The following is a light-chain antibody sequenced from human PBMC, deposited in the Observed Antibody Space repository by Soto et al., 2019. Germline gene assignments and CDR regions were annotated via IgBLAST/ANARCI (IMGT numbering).Light chain of an antibody. CDR1: QSISSY. Sequence: DIQMTQSPSSLSASVGDRVTITCRASQSISSYLNWYQQKPGKAPKLLIYAASSLQSGVPSRFSGSGSGTDFTLTISSLQPEDFANYYCQQYNDYPITFRQGTRLEI. CDR2: AAS. CDR3: QQYNDYPIT. V-gene: IGKV1-39*01. J-gene: IGKJ5*01.